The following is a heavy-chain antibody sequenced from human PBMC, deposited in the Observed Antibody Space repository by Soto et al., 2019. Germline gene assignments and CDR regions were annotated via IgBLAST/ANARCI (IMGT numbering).Heavy chain of an antibody. CDR3: ARDRSYCRGGSCYPDY. J-gene: IGHJ4*02. Sequence: QVQLVQSGAEVKKPGASVKVSCKASGYTFTSYAMHWVRQAPGQRLEWMGWINAGNGNTKYSQKFQGRVTITRDTSASTAHMELSSLRSEDTAVYYCARDRSYCRGGSCYPDYWGQGTLVTVSA. CDR2: INAGNGNT. V-gene: IGHV1-3*01. D-gene: IGHD2-15*01. CDR1: GYTFTSYA.